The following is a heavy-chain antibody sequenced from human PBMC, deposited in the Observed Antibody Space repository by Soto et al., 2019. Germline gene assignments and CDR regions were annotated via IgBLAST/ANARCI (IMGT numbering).Heavy chain of an antibody. Sequence: GGSLRLSCAASGFTFSSYAVHWVRQAPGKGLEWVAVISYDGSNKYYADSVKGRFTISRDNSKNTLYLQMNSLRAEDTAVYYCAREHYYDNPSSAAFEIRGQGTMVTVSS. D-gene: IGHD3-22*01. J-gene: IGHJ3*02. CDR3: AREHYYDNPSSAAFEI. V-gene: IGHV3-30-3*01. CDR1: GFTFSSYA. CDR2: ISYDGSNK.